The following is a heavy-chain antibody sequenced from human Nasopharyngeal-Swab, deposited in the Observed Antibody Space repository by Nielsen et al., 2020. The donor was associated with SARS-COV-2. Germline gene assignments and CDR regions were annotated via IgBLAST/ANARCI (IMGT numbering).Heavy chain of an antibody. J-gene: IGHJ4*02. D-gene: IGHD6-13*01. CDR1: GGSFSGYY. Sequence: SETLSLTCAVYGGSFSGYYWSWIRQPPGKGLEWIGEINHGGSTNYNPSLKSRVTISVDTSKNQFSLKLSSVTAADTAVYYCASSSWTRFDYWGQGTLVTVSS. V-gene: IGHV4-34*01. CDR2: INHGGST. CDR3: ASSSWTRFDY.